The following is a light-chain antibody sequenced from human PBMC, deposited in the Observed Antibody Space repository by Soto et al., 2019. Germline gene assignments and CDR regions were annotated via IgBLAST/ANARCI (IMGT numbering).Light chain of an antibody. J-gene: IGLJ1*01. CDR2: NIS. Sequence: QSVLTQPASVSGSPGQSITISCTGTSSDIGGYNFVSWYQQHPGKAPKLMISNISHRPSGVSDRFSGSKSGSTASLTISGLQAEDEAEYYCCSYRSGSTLAVFGTGTKVTVL. V-gene: IGLV2-14*03. CDR1: SSDIGGYNF. CDR3: CSYRSGSTLAV.